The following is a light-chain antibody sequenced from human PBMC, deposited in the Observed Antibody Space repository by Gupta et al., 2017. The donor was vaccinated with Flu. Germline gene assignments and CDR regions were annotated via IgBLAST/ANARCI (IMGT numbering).Light chain of an antibody. CDR2: STN. J-gene: IGLJ3*02. CDR1: SGSVSTSYY. Sequence: QTVVTQEPSLPVSPGGTVTLTCGLSSGSVSTSYYPSWYQQTPGQAPRTLIYSTNTRSSGVPDRFSGSILGSKAALTITGAQADDESDYYCVLYMGSGIRVFGGGTKLTVL. CDR3: VLYMGSGIRV. V-gene: IGLV8-61*01.